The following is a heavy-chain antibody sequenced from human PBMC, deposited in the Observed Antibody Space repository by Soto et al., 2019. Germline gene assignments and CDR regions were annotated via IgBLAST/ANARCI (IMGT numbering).Heavy chain of an antibody. J-gene: IGHJ4*02. CDR2: IWYDGSNK. CDR1: GFTFSSCG. CDR3: ARDSFVGARPVDY. V-gene: IGHV3-33*01. Sequence: SLRLSCAASGFTFSSCGMHWVRQAPGKGLEWVAVIWYDGSNKYYADSVKGRFTISRDNSKNTLYLQMNSLRAEDTAVYYCARDSFVGARPVDYWGQGTLVAISS. D-gene: IGHD1-26*01.